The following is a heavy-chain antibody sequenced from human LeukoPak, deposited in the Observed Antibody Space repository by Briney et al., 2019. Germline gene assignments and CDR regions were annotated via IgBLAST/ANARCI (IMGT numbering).Heavy chain of an antibody. V-gene: IGHV4-38-2*02. D-gene: IGHD2-2*01. CDR1: GYCISSGYY. Sequence: SETLSLTCTVSGYCISSGYYWGWIRQPPGKGLKWLGSIYHSGSTYYNPSLKSRVTISVDTSKNQFSLKLSSVTAADTAVYYCARDAVGLGWCSSTSCYEDNWFDPWGQETLVTVSS. CDR3: ARDAVGLGWCSSTSCYEDNWFDP. J-gene: IGHJ5*02. CDR2: IYHSGST.